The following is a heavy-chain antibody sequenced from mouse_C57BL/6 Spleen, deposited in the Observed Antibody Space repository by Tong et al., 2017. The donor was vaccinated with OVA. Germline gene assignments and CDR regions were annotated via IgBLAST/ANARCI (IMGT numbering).Heavy chain of an antibody. CDR2: IDPETGGT. CDR1: GYSFTDYN. CDR3: TYYYGSSSYYYAMDY. J-gene: IGHJ4*01. Sequence: VQLQESGPELVKPGASVKISCKASGYSFTDYNMNWVKQTPVHGLEWIGAIDPETGGTAYNQKFKGKATLTAEKSSSTAYMQLSSLTSEDSAVYYCTYYYGSSSYYYAMDYWGQGTSVTVSS. D-gene: IGHD1-1*01. V-gene: IGHV1-15*01.